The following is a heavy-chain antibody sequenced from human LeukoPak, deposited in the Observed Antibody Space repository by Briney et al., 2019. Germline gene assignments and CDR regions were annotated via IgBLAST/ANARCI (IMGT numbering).Heavy chain of an antibody. J-gene: IGHJ4*02. CDR1: GYSMTSGYY. Sequence: SETLSLTCNVSGYSMTSGYYWGWIRQPPGKGLERIGSLYHTGATFYNPSLKSRLTISVDTSRNQFSLKLTSVTAADTAVYYCVRDRGSATRALDYWGQGMLVTVSS. V-gene: IGHV4-38-2*02. CDR3: VRDRGSATRALDY. CDR2: LYHTGAT. D-gene: IGHD3-10*01.